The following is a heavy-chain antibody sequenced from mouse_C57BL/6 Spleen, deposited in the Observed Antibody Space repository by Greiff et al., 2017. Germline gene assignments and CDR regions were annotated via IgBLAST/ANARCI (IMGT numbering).Heavy chain of an antibody. J-gene: IGHJ2*01. CDR2: INPGSGGT. CDR3: ARSYGDAGFDY. V-gene: IGHV1-54*01. D-gene: IGHD1-2*01. Sequence: QVQLQQSGAELVRPGTSVKVSCKASGYAFTNYLIEWVKQRPGQGLEWIGVINPGSGGTNYDEKFKGKATLTADKSSSTAYMQLSSLTSEDSAVYFCARSYGDAGFDYWGQGTTLTVSS. CDR1: GYAFTNYL.